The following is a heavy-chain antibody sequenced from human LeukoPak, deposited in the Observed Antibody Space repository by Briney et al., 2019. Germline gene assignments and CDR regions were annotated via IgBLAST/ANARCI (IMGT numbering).Heavy chain of an antibody. Sequence: ASVKVSCKASGYTFTGYYIHWVRQAPGQGLEWMGWIDPNSGGTNYAQKFQGRVTMTRDTSISTAYMELSRLRSDDTAVYYCARGGDTAMVFDYWGQGTLVTVSS. V-gene: IGHV1-2*02. CDR1: GYTFTGYY. D-gene: IGHD5-18*01. CDR3: ARGGDTAMVFDY. CDR2: IDPNSGGT. J-gene: IGHJ4*02.